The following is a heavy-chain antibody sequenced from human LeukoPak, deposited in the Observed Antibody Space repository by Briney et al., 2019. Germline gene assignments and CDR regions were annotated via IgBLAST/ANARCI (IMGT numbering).Heavy chain of an antibody. CDR1: GFTFSRHD. V-gene: IGHV3-48*03. D-gene: IGHD3-22*01. Sequence: PGGSLRLSCAASGFTFSRHDMNWVRQAPGEGLEWVSYISSGGSTIDYADSVKGRFTISRDNAKNSLYLQMNSLRAEDTAVYYCATGNYYDSRGYYTFGHWGQGTLVTVSS. J-gene: IGHJ1*01. CDR3: ATGNYYDSRGYYTFGH. CDR2: ISSGGSTI.